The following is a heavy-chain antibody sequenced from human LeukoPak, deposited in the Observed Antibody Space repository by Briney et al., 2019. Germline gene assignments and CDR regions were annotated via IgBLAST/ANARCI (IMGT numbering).Heavy chain of an antibody. J-gene: IGHJ5*02. V-gene: IGHV1-8*01. CDR1: GYTFTTYD. CDR2: MNPNSGNT. CDR3: ARGRGSGHKENWFDP. D-gene: IGHD6-19*01. Sequence: GASVKVSCKASGYTFTTYDINWVRQATGQGLEWMGWMNPNSGNTGYAQKFQGRVTMTRNTSISTAYMELSSPTSEDTTVYYCARGRGSGHKENWFDPWGQGTLVTVSS.